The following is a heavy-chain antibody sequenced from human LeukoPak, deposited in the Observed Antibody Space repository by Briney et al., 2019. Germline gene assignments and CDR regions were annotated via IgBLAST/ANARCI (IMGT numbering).Heavy chain of an antibody. CDR1: GFNFSSHA. Sequence: GSPCHSCAASGFNFSSHAKHCVRQAPGKGLEYISAISRNGDTTYYANPVKGRFIIFRDDSKNTLYLQMGSLRAEDMAVYYCARARGSMSYYFDYWGQGTLVTVSS. CDR3: ARARGSMSYYFDY. J-gene: IGHJ4*02. V-gene: IGHV3-64*01. D-gene: IGHD2/OR15-2a*01. CDR2: ISRNGDTT.